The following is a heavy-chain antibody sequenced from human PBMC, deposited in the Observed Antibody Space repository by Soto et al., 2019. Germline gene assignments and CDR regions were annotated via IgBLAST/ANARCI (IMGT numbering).Heavy chain of an antibody. CDR3: AGITTFGVVNYGLDV. J-gene: IGHJ6*02. CDR1: GVSVSGGVSY. Sequence: QVRLQESGPGLVQPSQTLSLTCTVSGVSVSGGVSYWGWFRQHSGKGLEWMGYIYSTGSTYYNPSLQSRVSISSDTSQNKFTLRLLSVTAADTAVYYCAGITTFGVVNYGLDVWGQGTKVTVSS. V-gene: IGHV4-31*04. CDR2: IYSTGST. D-gene: IGHD3-3*01.